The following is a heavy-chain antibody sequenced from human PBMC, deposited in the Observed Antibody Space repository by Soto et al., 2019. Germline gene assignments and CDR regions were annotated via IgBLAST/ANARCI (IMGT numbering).Heavy chain of an antibody. CDR2: ISSSSSTI. Sequence: GGSLRLSCAASGFTFSSYSMNWVRQAPGKGLEWVSYISSSSSTIYYADSVKGRFTISRDNAKNSLYLQMNSLRDEDTAVYFCARGLAARPSWFDPWGQGTLVTVSS. J-gene: IGHJ5*02. CDR1: GFTFSSYS. D-gene: IGHD6-6*01. CDR3: ARGLAARPSWFDP. V-gene: IGHV3-48*02.